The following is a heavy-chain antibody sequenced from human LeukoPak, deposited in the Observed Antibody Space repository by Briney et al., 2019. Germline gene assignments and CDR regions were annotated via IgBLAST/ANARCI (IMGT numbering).Heavy chain of an antibody. CDR3: ATLTGVVNAEVQEMGRVDVIYYYMDV. V-gene: IGHV1-69*06. D-gene: IGHD7-27*01. CDR1: GGTFSNSA. CDR2: IIPIFGTA. J-gene: IGHJ6*03. Sequence: SVKVSCKASGGTFSNSAISWVRQAPGQGLEWMGGIIPIFGTANYAQRFQGRVTMTEDTSTDTAYMELSSLRSEDTAVYYCATLTGVVNAEVQEMGRVDVIYYYMDVWGKGTTVTVSS.